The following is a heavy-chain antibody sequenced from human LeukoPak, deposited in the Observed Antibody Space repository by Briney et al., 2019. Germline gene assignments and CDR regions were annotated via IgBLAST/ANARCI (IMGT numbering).Heavy chain of an antibody. Sequence: GASVKVSCKASGYTFTSYDINWVRQATGQGLEWMGWMNPNSGNTGYAQKFQGRVTMTRNTSISTAYMELSSLRSEDTAVYYCARRIYYGSGSYYRYYYYYGMDVWGQGTTVTVSS. CDR2: MNPNSGNT. CDR1: GYTFTSYD. J-gene: IGHJ6*02. V-gene: IGHV1-8*01. CDR3: ARRIYYGSGSYYRYYYYYGMDV. D-gene: IGHD3-10*01.